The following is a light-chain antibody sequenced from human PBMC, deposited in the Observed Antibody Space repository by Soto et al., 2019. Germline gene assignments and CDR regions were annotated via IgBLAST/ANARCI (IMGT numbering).Light chain of an antibody. V-gene: IGLV1-44*01. Sequence: QSVLTQSPSASGTPGQRVTISCSGSNSNIGSHTVNWYQQLPGTAPKLLIYSNSQRPLGVPVRFSGSKSGTSASLAISGLQSEDEADYYCASWDDNLYVFELGTKVTVL. CDR2: SNS. CDR1: NSNIGSHT. J-gene: IGLJ1*01. CDR3: ASWDDNLYV.